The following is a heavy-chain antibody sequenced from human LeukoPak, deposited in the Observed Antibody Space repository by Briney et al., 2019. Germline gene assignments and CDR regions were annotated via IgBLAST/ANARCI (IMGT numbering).Heavy chain of an antibody. V-gene: IGHV1-8*03. CDR1: GYTFTNYD. D-gene: IGHD4-17*01. J-gene: IGHJ4*02. Sequence: GASVEVSCKASGYTFTNYDINWVRQATGQGLEWMGWMNPNSGNTGYAQKFQGRVTITRNTSISTAYMELSSLRSEDTAVYYCASPIAVTTAFDYWGQGTLVTVSS. CDR3: ASPIAVTTAFDY. CDR2: MNPNSGNT.